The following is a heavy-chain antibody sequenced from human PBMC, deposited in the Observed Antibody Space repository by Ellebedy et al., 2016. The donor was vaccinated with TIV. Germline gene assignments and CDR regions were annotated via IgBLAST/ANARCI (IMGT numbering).Heavy chain of an antibody. D-gene: IGHD1-14*01. CDR3: ARARPHDAFDI. J-gene: IGHJ3*02. CDR2: INPNSGGT. V-gene: IGHV1-2*04. Sequence: ASVKVSXKVSGYTLTELSMHWVRQAPGQGLEWMGWINPNSGGTNYAQKFQGWVTMTRDTSISTAYMELSRLRSDDTAVYYCARARPHDAFDIWGQGTMVTVSS. CDR1: GYTLTELS.